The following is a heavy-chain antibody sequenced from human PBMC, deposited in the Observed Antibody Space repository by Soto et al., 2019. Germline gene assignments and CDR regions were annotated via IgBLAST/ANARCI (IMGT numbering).Heavy chain of an antibody. J-gene: IGHJ5*02. Sequence: SETLSLTCGVSGDSISSVNWWTWVRQSPGKGLEWIGEIYHSGSTNYNPSLKSRVTMSVDKSKNQFSLRLTSVTAADTAIYYCATFSGFFTISPFDAWGQGILVTVSS. CDR2: IYHSGST. CDR1: GDSISSVNW. D-gene: IGHD2-8*01. V-gene: IGHV4-4*02. CDR3: ATFSGFFTISPFDA.